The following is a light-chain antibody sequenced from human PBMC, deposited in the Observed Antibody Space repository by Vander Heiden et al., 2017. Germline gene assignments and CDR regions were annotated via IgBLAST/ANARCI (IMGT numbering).Light chain of an antibody. CDR1: QSLVYSDGNTY. V-gene: IGKV2-30*01. J-gene: IGKJ2*01. Sequence: DAVMTQSPLSLPVTLGQPASISCRSSQSLVYSDGNTYLNWFHQRPGQSPRRLIYKVSNRDSGVPDRFSGSVSGTDFILRISRAEAEDVGVYYCMQGTHWPYTFGQGTNLEIK. CDR3: MQGTHWPYT. CDR2: KVS.